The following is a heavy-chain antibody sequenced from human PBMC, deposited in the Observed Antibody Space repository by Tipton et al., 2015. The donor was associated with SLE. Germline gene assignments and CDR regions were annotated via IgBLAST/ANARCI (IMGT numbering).Heavy chain of an antibody. Sequence: TLSLTCTVSGGPLSSRSYDWGWIRQPPGKGLEWIGSIYDTGITYYNPSLKSRVTITEDTSRNQFSLKLTSVTAADTAVYYCARAGEYVVVDYFDYWGQGRLVTVSS. CDR3: ARAGEYVVVDYFDY. CDR1: GGPLSSRSYD. D-gene: IGHD2-15*01. V-gene: IGHV4-39*02. CDR2: IYDTGIT. J-gene: IGHJ4*02.